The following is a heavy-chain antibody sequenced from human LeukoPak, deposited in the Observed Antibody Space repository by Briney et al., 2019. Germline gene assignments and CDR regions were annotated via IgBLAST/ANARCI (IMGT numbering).Heavy chain of an antibody. CDR2: IWYDGSNK. CDR1: GLTFSSHG. Sequence: PGRSLRLSCAASGLTFSSHGIHWVRQAPGKGLEWVALIWYDGSNKYYADSVKGRFTISRDNSKSTLYLQMNSPRAEDTAVYYCARDRVSGKADYYYGMDVWGQGTTVTVSS. J-gene: IGHJ6*02. V-gene: IGHV3-33*01. D-gene: IGHD1-20*01. CDR3: ARDRVSGKADYYYGMDV.